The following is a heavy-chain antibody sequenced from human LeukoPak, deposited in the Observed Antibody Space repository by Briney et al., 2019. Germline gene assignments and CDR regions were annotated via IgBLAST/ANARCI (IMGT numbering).Heavy chain of an antibody. J-gene: IGHJ4*02. CDR1: GYTFTSYG. V-gene: IGHV1-18*01. CDR2: ISAYNGNT. CDR3: ARDYTHYYDSSGYGIDY. Sequence: ASVKVSCKASGYTFTSYGISWVRQAPGQGLEWMGWISAYNGNTNYAQKLQGRVTMTTDTSTSTAYMELRSLRSDDTAVYYCARDYTHYYDSSGYGIDYWGQGTLVTVSS. D-gene: IGHD3-22*01.